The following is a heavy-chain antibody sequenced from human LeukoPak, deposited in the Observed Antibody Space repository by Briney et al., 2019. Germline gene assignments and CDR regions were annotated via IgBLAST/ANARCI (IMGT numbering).Heavy chain of an antibody. Sequence: TGGSLRLSGAASGFTFSSYAMSWVRHAPGRGLEWVLAISGSGGSTYYADSVKGRFTTSRDNSKNTLYLQMDSLRAEDTAVYYCAKDMDYYDSSFFDYWGQGTLVTVSS. CDR3: AKDMDYYDSSFFDY. D-gene: IGHD3-22*01. CDR2: ISGSGGST. J-gene: IGHJ4*02. CDR1: GFTFSSYA. V-gene: IGHV3-23*01.